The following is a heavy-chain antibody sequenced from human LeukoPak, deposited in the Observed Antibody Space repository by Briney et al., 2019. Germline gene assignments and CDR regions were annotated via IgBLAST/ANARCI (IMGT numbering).Heavy chain of an antibody. V-gene: IGHV5-51*01. Sequence: GESLKISCKGSGYSFTSYWIGWVRQMPGKGLEWMGIIYPGDSDTGYSPSFQGQVTISADKSISTAYLQWSSLKASDTAMYYCARHTAAAGTYRYYYGVDVWGQGTTVTVSS. CDR3: ARHTAAAGTYRYYYGVDV. CDR1: GYSFTSYW. CDR2: IYPGDSDT. J-gene: IGHJ6*02. D-gene: IGHD6-13*01.